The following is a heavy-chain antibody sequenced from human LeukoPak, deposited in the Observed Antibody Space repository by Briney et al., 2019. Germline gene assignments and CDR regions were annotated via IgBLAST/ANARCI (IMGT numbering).Heavy chain of an antibody. Sequence: PSETLSLTCAVYGGSFSGYYWSWIRQPPGKGLEWIGEINHSGSTNYNSSFKSRVTISVDTSKNQFSLKLSSVTAADTAVYYCARGFYGSGNSSPSDYWGQGTLVTVSS. CDR1: GGSFSGYY. CDR2: INHSGST. CDR3: ARGFYGSGNSSPSDY. V-gene: IGHV4-34*01. D-gene: IGHD3-10*01. J-gene: IGHJ4*02.